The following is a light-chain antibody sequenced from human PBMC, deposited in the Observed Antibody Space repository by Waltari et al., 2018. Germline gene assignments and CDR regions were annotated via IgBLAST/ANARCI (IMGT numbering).Light chain of an antibody. Sequence: QSVLTQPPSASGTPGQRVTISCSGSHSNIGSNYVYWYQQLPGTAPKLLISKDSQRPSGVPAQFAGSKSGTSASLAISGLRSEDEADYYCAAWDDSLSGPIFATGTKVTV. V-gene: IGLV1-47*01. CDR1: HSNIGSNY. J-gene: IGLJ1*01. CDR2: KDS. CDR3: AAWDDSLSGPI.